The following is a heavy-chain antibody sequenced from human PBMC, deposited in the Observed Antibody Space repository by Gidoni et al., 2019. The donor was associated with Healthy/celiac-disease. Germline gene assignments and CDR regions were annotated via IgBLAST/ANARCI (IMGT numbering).Heavy chain of an antibody. CDR2: IYWNYDK. V-gene: IGHV2-5*01. CDR1: GFSLRTSGVG. D-gene: IGHD6-13*01. J-gene: IGHJ3*02. Sequence: STLKESGPTLVKPTQTLTLTCTFSGFSLRTSGVGVGWIRQPPGKALEWLALIYWNYDKRYSQSMKSRLTSTKDTAKNQVVLKMTNMDPVDTATYYCAHSEGSSWLENACDIWGQGTMVTVSS. CDR3: AHSEGSSWLENACDI.